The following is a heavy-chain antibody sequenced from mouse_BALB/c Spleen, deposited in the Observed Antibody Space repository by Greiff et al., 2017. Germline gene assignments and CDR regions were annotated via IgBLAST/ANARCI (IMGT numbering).Heavy chain of an antibody. CDR2: IDPANGNT. J-gene: IGHJ1*01. Sequence: DVQLQESGAELVKPGATVKLSCTASGFNIKDTYMHWVKQRPEQGLEWIGRIDPANGNTKYDPKFQGKATITADTSSNTAYLQLSSLTSEDTAVYYCAKGYYWYFDVWGAGTTVTVSS. CDR1: GFNIKDTY. CDR3: AKGYYWYFDV. V-gene: IGHV14-3*02.